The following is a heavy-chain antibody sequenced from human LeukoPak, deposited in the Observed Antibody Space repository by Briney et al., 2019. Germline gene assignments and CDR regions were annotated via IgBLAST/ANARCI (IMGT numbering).Heavy chain of an antibody. CDR1: GFPFSSYS. V-gene: IGHV3-48*01. J-gene: IGHJ4*02. Sequence: GGSLRLSCAASGFPFSSYSTNWVRQAPGKGLEWVSYISASGSNIYYLDSVKGRFTVSRDNAMNSLFLQMDRPRAEDTAVYYCVRVKGTYFDFWGQGTLVTVSS. CDR3: VRVKGTYFDF. CDR2: ISASGSNI. D-gene: IGHD1-1*01.